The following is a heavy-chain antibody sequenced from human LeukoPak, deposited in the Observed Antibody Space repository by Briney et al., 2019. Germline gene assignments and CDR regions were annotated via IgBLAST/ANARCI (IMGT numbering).Heavy chain of an antibody. CDR3: ARDRGLRYCSSTSCSRDAWFDP. J-gene: IGHJ5*02. CDR1: GCSISSHY. Sequence: SETLSLTCTVSGCSISSHYWSWIRQPPGKGLEWMGYIYYSGSTNYNPSLKSRVTISVDTSKNQCSLKLSSVTAADTAVYYCARDRGLRYCSSTSCSRDAWFDPWGQGTLVTVSS. V-gene: IGHV4-59*11. D-gene: IGHD2-2*01. CDR2: IYYSGST.